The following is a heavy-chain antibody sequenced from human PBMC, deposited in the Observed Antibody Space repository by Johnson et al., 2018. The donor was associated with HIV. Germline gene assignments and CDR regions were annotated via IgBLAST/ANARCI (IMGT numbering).Heavy chain of an antibody. J-gene: IGHJ3*02. D-gene: IGHD6-19*01. CDR2: ISGSGGST. V-gene: IGHV3-23*04. CDR1: GFTFSSYA. CDR3: AKGSGSGWLRDAFDI. Sequence: VQLVESGGGLVQPGGSLRLSCAASGFTFSSYAMSWVRQAPGKGLEWVSTISGSGGSTYYTDSVKGRFTISRDNSKNTLYLQMNSLRADDTAVYYCAKGSGSGWLRDAFDIWGQGTMVTVSS.